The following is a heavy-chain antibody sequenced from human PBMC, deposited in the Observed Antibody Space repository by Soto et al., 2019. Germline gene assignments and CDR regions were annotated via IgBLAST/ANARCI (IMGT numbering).Heavy chain of an antibody. CDR3: ARESEDLTSNFDY. CDR2: ISSTTNYI. CDR1: GFTFTRYS. V-gene: IGHV3-21*06. J-gene: IGHJ4*02. Sequence: PGGSLRLSCAASGFTFTRYSMNRVRQAPGEGLEWVSYISSTTNYIYYGDSMKGRFTISRDNAKNSLYLEMNSLRAEDTAVYYCARESEDLTSNFDYWGQGTLVTVSS.